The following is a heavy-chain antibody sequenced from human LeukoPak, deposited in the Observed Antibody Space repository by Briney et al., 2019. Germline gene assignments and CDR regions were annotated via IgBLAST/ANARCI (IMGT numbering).Heavy chain of an antibody. Sequence: ASVKVSCKASGGTFSSYAISWVRQAPGQGLEWMGGIIPIFGSANYAQKFQGRVTITTDESTSTAYMELSSLRSEDTAVYYCARGSRSSTSCYMYYYYYMDVWGKGTTVTVSS. J-gene: IGHJ6*03. D-gene: IGHD2-2*02. V-gene: IGHV1-69*05. CDR1: GGTFSSYA. CDR2: IIPIFGSA. CDR3: ARGSRSSTSCYMYYYYYMDV.